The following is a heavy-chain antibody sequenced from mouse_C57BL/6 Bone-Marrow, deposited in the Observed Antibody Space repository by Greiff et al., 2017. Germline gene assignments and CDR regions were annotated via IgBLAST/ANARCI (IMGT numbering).Heavy chain of an antibody. D-gene: IGHD3-2*02. Sequence: EVQLQQSGPELVKPGASVKISCKASGYTFTDYYMNWVKQSHGKSLEWIGDINPNNGGTSYNQKFKGKATLTVDKSSSTAYMELRSLTSEDSAVYYCARERDSSGYLYDAMDYWGRGNSVTVSS. CDR2: INPNNGGT. CDR1: GYTFTDYY. V-gene: IGHV1-26*01. J-gene: IGHJ4*01. CDR3: ARERDSSGYLYDAMDY.